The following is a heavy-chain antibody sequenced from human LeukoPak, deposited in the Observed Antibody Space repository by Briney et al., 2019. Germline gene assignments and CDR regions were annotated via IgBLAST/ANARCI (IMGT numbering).Heavy chain of an antibody. Sequence: PGGSLRLSCAASGFTVSSNDMSWVRQAPEKGLEWVSVIYSGGGTFYADSVKGRFTISRDNSKNTLYLQMNSLRAEDTAVYYCAIYDSSGYYNYWGQGTLVTVSS. J-gene: IGHJ4*02. CDR1: GFTVSSND. D-gene: IGHD3-22*01. CDR2: IYSGGGT. V-gene: IGHV3-53*01. CDR3: AIYDSSGYYNY.